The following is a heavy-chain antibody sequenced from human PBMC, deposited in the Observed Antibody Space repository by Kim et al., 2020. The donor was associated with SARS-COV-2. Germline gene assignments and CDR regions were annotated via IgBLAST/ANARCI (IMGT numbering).Heavy chain of an antibody. Sequence: GGSLRLSCAASGFTFDDYAMHWVRQAPGKGLEWVSGISWNSGSIGYADSVKGRFTISRDNAKNSLYLQMNSLRAEDTALYYCAKYDGSGSYSMTYDAFDIWGQGTMVTVSS. D-gene: IGHD3-10*01. CDR3: AKYDGSGSYSMTYDAFDI. CDR1: GFTFDDYA. V-gene: IGHV3-9*01. CDR2: ISWNSGSI. J-gene: IGHJ3*02.